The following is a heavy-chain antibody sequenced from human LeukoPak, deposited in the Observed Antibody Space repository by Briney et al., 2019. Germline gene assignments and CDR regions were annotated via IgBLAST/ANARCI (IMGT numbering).Heavy chain of an antibody. Sequence: SVKVSCKASGGTFISYAISWVRQAPGQGLEWMGGIIPIFGTANYAQKFQGRVTITTDESTSTAYMELSSLRSEDTAVYYCARAALSVYDFWSGYYTQNYYYYMDVWGKGTTVTVSS. J-gene: IGHJ6*03. CDR2: IIPIFGTA. CDR3: ARAALSVYDFWSGYYTQNYYYYMDV. CDR1: GGTFISYA. D-gene: IGHD3-3*01. V-gene: IGHV1-69*05.